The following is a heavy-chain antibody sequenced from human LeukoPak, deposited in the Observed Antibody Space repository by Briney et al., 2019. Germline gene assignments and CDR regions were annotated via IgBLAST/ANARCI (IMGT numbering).Heavy chain of an antibody. J-gene: IGHJ6*02. CDR3: ARDIGGYRSGRDV. CDR2: IIPIFRTP. CDR1: GGTLSSYA. D-gene: IGHD3-10*01. Sequence: ASVKVSCKASGGTLSSYAISWVRQAPGQGLEWMVGIIPIFRTPNYAQRFQGRVTITADESMSTAYMELSSLRSDDTAVYYCARDIGGYRSGRDVWGQGTTVTVSS. V-gene: IGHV1-69*13.